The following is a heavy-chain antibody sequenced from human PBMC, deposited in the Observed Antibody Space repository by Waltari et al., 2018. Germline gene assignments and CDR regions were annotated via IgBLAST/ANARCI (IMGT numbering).Heavy chain of an antibody. J-gene: IGHJ4*02. CDR2: IIPILGIA. Sequence: QVQLVQSVAEVKKPGSSVKVSCKASGGTFSSYAISWVRQAPGQGLEWMGGIIPILGIANYAQKFQGRVTITADESTSTAYMELSSLRSEDTAVYYCARGALTMVQGVPFDYWGQGTLVTVSS. CDR1: GGTFSSYA. D-gene: IGHD3-10*01. V-gene: IGHV1-69*04. CDR3: ARGALTMVQGVPFDY.